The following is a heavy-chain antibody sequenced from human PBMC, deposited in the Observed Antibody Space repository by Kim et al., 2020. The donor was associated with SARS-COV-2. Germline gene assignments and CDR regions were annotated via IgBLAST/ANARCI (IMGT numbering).Heavy chain of an antibody. CDR1: GFTFSSYS. Sequence: GGSLRLSCAASGFTFSSYSMNWVRQAPGKGLEWVSSISSSSSYIYYADSVKGRFTISRDNAKNSLYLQMNSLRAEDTAVYYCARDPEAPYDFWSGHRYYYYGMDVWGQGTTVTVSS. J-gene: IGHJ6*02. V-gene: IGHV3-21*01. CDR2: ISSSSSYI. CDR3: ARDPEAPYDFWSGHRYYYYGMDV. D-gene: IGHD3-3*01.